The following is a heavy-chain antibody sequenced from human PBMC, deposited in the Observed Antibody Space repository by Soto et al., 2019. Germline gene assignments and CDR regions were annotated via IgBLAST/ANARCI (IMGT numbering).Heavy chain of an antibody. D-gene: IGHD3-3*01. J-gene: IGHJ4*02. Sequence: QVQLQESGPGLVKPSETLSLTCTVSGGSISSYFWSWIRQPPGKGLEWIGYIYYSGSTNYNPSLKRRGPISVATPKNPFSLRLSSVTAADTAVYYWARGLRFLEPDYWGQGAQVTVSS. CDR2: IYYSGST. CDR1: GGSISSYF. CDR3: ARGLRFLEPDY. V-gene: IGHV4-59*01.